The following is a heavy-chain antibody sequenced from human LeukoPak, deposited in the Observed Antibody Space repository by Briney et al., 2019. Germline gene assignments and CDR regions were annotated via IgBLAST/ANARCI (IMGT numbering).Heavy chain of an antibody. CDR1: GFTFSDYW. V-gene: IGHV3-7*01. D-gene: IGHD3-10*01. Sequence: GGSLRLSCAASGFTFSDYWMTWVRQAPGKGLEWVANIKGDGSEKYYVDSVKGRFTISRDNAKNSLYLQMNSLRAEDTAVYYCARVRSYWDYWGQGTLVTVSS. CDR2: IKGDGSEK. J-gene: IGHJ4*02. CDR3: ARVRSYWDY.